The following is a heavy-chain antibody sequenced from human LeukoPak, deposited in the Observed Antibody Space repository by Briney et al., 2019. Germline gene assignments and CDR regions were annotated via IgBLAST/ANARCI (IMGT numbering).Heavy chain of an antibody. J-gene: IGHJ4*02. CDR1: GGSISSSSYY. V-gene: IGHV4-39*01. D-gene: IGHD3-3*01. CDR3: ARHEKRHYDFYALDY. CDR2: IYYSGST. Sequence: SETLSLTCTVSGGSISSSSYYWGWIRQPPGKGLEWIGSIYYSGSTYYNPSLKSRVTISVDTSKNQFSLKLSSVTAADTAVYYCARHEKRHYDFYALDYWGQGTLVTVSS.